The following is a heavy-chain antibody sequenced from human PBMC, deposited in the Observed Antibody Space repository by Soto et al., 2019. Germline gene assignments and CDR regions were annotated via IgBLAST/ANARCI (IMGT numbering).Heavy chain of an antibody. Sequence: WASVQVSCKASGYSFPSLDINWVRQTAGQGREWMGWMQPSTGRTGYAQKFQGRVTMIRDTSINTAYMELTTLTSDDTAFYYCARGVSAGVDYWGQGTLVTVSS. D-gene: IGHD1-26*01. V-gene: IGHV1-8*01. CDR2: MQPSTGRT. CDR1: GYSFPSLD. J-gene: IGHJ4*02. CDR3: ARGVSAGVDY.